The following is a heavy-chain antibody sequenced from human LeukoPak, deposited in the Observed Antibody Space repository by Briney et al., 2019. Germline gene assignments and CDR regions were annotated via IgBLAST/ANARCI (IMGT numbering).Heavy chain of an antibody. J-gene: IGHJ3*02. D-gene: IGHD3-10*01. CDR3: AKNLGFGCSAFDI. CDR2: ISWNSGSI. V-gene: IGHV3-9*03. Sequence: GGSLRLSCAASGFTFDDYAMHWVRQAPGKGLEWVSGISWNSGSIGYADSVKGRFTISRDNAKNSLYLQMNSLRAEDMALYYCAKNLGFGCSAFDIWGQGTMVTVSS. CDR1: GFTFDDYA.